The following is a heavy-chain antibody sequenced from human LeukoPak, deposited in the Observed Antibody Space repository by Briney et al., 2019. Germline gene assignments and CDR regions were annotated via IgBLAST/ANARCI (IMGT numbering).Heavy chain of an antibody. CDR1: GGSFSGYY. V-gene: IGHV4-34*01. CDR2: INHSGCT. J-gene: IGHJ6*03. D-gene: IGHD1-1*01. CDR3: ARGRRFYYYYYMDV. Sequence: SETLSLTCAVYGGSFSGYYWSWIRQPPGKGLEWIGEINHSGCTNYNPSLKSRVTISVDTSKNQFSLKLSSVAAADTAVYYCARGRRFYYYYYMDVWGKGTTVTVSS.